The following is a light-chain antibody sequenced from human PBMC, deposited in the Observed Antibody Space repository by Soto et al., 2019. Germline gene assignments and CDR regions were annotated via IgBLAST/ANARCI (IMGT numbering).Light chain of an antibody. CDR1: QSVSSN. J-gene: IGKJ1*01. CDR3: QQYNNWPWT. Sequence: EIVMTQSPATLSVSPGERATLSCRASQSVSSNLAWYQQKPGQAPRLLIYGASTRATGVPARFSDSGSGTEFTLTINRLQSEDFAVYYCQQYNNWPWTFGQGTKVEIK. V-gene: IGKV3-15*01. CDR2: GAS.